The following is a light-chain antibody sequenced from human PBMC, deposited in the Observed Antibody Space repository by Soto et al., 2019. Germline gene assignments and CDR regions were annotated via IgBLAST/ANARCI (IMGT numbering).Light chain of an antibody. CDR2: AAS. J-gene: IGKJ5*01. V-gene: IGKV1-17*01. Sequence: DVQVTQSPSTLSASVGDRVSITCRASQGIRNDLGWYQPKPGKAPKLLIYAASTLQSGVSSRFSGSGSGTDFTLTISSLQPEDCATYYCQQLNFHPIPFGQGTRLEIK. CDR3: QQLNFHPIP. CDR1: QGIRND.